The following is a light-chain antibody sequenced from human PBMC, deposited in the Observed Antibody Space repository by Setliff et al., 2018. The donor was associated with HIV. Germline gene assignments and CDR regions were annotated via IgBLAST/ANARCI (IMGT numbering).Light chain of an antibody. J-gene: IGLJ1*01. CDR3: SSYTSGSTPYV. CDR2: EVS. V-gene: IGLV2-14*01. CDR1: SSDVNGYNY. Sequence: QSALTQSASVSGSPGQSITISCTGTSSDVNGYNYVSWYQQHPGKAPKLMIYEVSNRPSGVSNRFSGSKSGNTASLTISGLQAEDEADYYCSSYTSGSTPYVFGTGTKVTVL.